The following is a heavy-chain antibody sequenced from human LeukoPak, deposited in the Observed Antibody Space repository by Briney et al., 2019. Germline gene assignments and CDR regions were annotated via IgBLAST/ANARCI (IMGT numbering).Heavy chain of an antibody. Sequence: PSETLSLTCTVSGGSISSSSYYWGWIRQPPGKGLEWIGSIYYSESTYYNPSLKSRVTISVDTSKNQFSLKLSSVTAADTAVYYCARLGYCSGGSCPYYYYYYGMDVWGQGTTVTVSS. J-gene: IGHJ6*02. CDR3: ARLGYCSGGSCPYYYYYYGMDV. CDR2: IYYSEST. CDR1: GGSISSSSYY. D-gene: IGHD2-15*01. V-gene: IGHV4-39*01.